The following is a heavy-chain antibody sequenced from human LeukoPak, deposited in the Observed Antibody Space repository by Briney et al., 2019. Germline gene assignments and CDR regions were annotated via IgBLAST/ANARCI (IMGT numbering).Heavy chain of an antibody. CDR1: GFIFSSYW. J-gene: IGHJ4*02. CDR2: INSDGTIT. CDR3: ARDMTGNGADY. D-gene: IGHD3-9*01. Sequence: PGGSLRLSCAASGFIFSSYWMHWVRQIPGKGLVWVSRINSDGTITNYADFVKGRFTISRDSAKNTVYLQMNSLTAEDTAVYYCARDMTGNGADYWGQGTLVTVSS. V-gene: IGHV3-74*01.